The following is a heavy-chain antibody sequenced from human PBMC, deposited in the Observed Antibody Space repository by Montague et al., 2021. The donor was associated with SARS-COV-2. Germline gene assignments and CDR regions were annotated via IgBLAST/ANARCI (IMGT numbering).Heavy chain of an antibody. CDR1: GGSISSYY. D-gene: IGHD4-11*01. J-gene: IGHJ5*02. V-gene: IGHV4-59*01. CDR2: IYYSGST. CDR3: AREDYSNAWFDP. Sequence: SETLSLTCTVSGGSISSYYWSWIRQPPGKGLEWIGYIYYSGSTNYNPSLKSRVTVSVDTSKNQFSLELSSVTAADTAMYYCAREDYSNAWFDPWGQGTLVTVSS.